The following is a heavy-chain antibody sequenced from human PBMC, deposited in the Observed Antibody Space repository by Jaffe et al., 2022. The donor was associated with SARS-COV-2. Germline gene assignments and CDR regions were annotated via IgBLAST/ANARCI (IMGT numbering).Heavy chain of an antibody. Sequence: EVQLLGSGGGLVQSGGSLRLSCAASGFTFATYAMSWVRQAPGKGLEWVSDISGSGDSTYYADSVKGRFTISRDNSKSTLYLQMNSLRAEDTGVYYCAKGLVVVNKYFDYWGQGTLVTVSS. J-gene: IGHJ4*02. V-gene: IGHV3-23*01. CDR1: GFTFATYA. D-gene: IGHD3-22*01. CDR2: ISGSGDST. CDR3: AKGLVVVNKYFDY.